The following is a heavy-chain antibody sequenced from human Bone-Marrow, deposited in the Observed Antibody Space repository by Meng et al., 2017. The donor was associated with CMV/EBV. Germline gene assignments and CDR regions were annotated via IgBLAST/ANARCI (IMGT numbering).Heavy chain of an antibody. V-gene: IGHV3-30*04. CDR3: ARLPLRYCSSTSCYYFDY. D-gene: IGHD2-2*01. J-gene: IGHJ4*02. CDR1: GFTFSSYA. Sequence: GESLKISCAASGFTFSSYAMHWVRQAPGKGLEWVAVISYDGSNKYYADSVKGRFTISRDNSKNTLYLQMNSLRAEDTAVYYCARLPLRYCSSTSCYYFDYWGQGTLVTVSS. CDR2: ISYDGSNK.